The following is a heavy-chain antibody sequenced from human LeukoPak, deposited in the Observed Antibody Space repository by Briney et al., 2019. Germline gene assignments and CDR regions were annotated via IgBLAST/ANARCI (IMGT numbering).Heavy chain of an antibody. D-gene: IGHD3-10*01. Sequence: ASVKVSCKASGYAFTAYYLHWVRQATGQGLEWMGWINPNSGDPNYAQNFQGRVTMTRDTSGSTVYMELNRLRSDDTAVYYCARAAAPNTYYYGSGSRYYMDVWGKGTTVTISS. CDR3: ARAAAPNTYYYGSGSRYYMDV. V-gene: IGHV1-2*02. CDR2: INPNSGDP. J-gene: IGHJ6*03. CDR1: GYAFTAYY.